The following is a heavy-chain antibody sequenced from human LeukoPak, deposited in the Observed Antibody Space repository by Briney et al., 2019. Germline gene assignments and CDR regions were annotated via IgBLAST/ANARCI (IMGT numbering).Heavy chain of an antibody. CDR1: GYTFTCYY. Sequence: ASVKVSCKASGYTFTCYYMHWVRQAPGQGLEWMGWINPNSGGTNYAQKFQGRVTMTRDTSISTAYMELSRLRSDDTAVYYCARDESITIFGVVPFYYWGQGTLVTVSS. CDR2: INPNSGGT. CDR3: ARDESITIFGVVPFYY. V-gene: IGHV1-2*02. D-gene: IGHD3-3*01. J-gene: IGHJ4*02.